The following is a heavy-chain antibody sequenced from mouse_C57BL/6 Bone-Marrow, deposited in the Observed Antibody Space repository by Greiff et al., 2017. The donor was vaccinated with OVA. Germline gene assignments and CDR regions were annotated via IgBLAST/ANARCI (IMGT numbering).Heavy chain of an antibody. CDR3: ARRGYSNYERRAWFAY. J-gene: IGHJ3*01. CDR2: IYPRSGNT. Sequence: LQESGAELARPGASVKLSCKASGYTFTSYGISWVKQRTGQGLEWIGEIYPRSGNTYYNEKFKGKATLTADKSSSTAYMELRSLTSEDSAVYFCARRGYSNYERRAWFAYWGQGTLVTVSA. V-gene: IGHV1-81*01. CDR1: GYTFTSYG. D-gene: IGHD2-5*01.